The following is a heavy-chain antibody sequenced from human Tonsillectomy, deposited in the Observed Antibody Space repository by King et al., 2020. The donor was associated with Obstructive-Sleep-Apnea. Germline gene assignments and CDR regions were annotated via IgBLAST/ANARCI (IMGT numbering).Heavy chain of an antibody. CDR1: GGSISSYY. Sequence: VQLQESGPGLVKPSETLSLTCTVSGGSISSYYWSWIRQPPGKGLEWIGYIYYSGSTNYNPSLKSRVTISVDTSKNQFSLKLSSVTAADTAVYYCASRRIGYCSGGSCYGWFDPWGQGTLVTVSS. CDR3: ASRRIGYCSGGSCYGWFDP. V-gene: IGHV4-59*01. D-gene: IGHD2-15*01. CDR2: IYYSGST. J-gene: IGHJ5*02.